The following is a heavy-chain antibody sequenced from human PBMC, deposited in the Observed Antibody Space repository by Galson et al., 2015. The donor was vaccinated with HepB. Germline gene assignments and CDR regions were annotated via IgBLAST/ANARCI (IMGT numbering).Heavy chain of an antibody. Sequence: SVKVSCKASGYTFTAYYMHWVRQAPGQGLEWMGWIGPNSGDTNYAQKFQGRVTMTRDTSISTVYMDLSGLRSDDTAIYYCARDGNFDYWGQGTLVTVSS. J-gene: IGHJ4*01. V-gene: IGHV1-2*02. CDR3: ARDGNFDY. CDR2: IGPNSGDT. D-gene: IGHD1-26*01. CDR1: GYTFTAYY.